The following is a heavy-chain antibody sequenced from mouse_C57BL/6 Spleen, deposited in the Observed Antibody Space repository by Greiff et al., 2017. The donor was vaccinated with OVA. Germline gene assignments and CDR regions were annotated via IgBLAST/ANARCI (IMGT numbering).Heavy chain of an antibody. CDR3: ARLAYYGYDAAY. D-gene: IGHD2-9*01. CDR1: GYTFTSYW. V-gene: IGHV1-55*01. CDR2: IYPGSGST. J-gene: IGHJ3*01. Sequence: QVQLQQPGAELVKPGASVKMSCKASGYTFTSYWITWVKQRPGQGLEWIGDIYPGSGSTNYNEKFKSKATLTVDPSSSTAYLQLSSLTSEDSAVYYCARLAYYGYDAAYWGQGTLVTVSA.